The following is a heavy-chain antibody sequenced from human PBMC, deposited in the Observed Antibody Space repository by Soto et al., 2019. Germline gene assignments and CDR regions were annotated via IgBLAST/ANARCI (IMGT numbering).Heavy chain of an antibody. D-gene: IGHD6-6*01. J-gene: IGHJ6*03. CDR3: AKDGILAARKSTNYYYYYVDV. Sequence: GSLRLSCAASGFTFIRYGMHWVRQAPGKGLEWVAVISYDGSNKYYADSVKGRFTISRDNSKNTLYLQMNSLRAEDTAVYYCAKDGILAARKSTNYYYYYVDVWGKGTTVTVS. V-gene: IGHV3-30*18. CDR2: ISYDGSNK. CDR1: GFTFIRYG.